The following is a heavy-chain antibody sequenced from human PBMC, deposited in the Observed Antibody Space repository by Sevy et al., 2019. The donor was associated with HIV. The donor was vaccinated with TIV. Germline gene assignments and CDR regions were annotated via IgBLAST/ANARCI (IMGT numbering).Heavy chain of an antibody. CDR1: GYTFTNYY. J-gene: IGHJ4*02. Sequence: ASVKVSCKASGYTFTNYYMHWVRQAPGQGLEWMGIINPSDVSTVYAQKFQGRVTMTRDTSTSTVYMELSSLRSDDTAVYYCGRTSPRGGFDYWGLGALVTVSS. CDR3: GRTSPRGGFDY. V-gene: IGHV1-46*03. D-gene: IGHD3-16*01. CDR2: INPSDVST.